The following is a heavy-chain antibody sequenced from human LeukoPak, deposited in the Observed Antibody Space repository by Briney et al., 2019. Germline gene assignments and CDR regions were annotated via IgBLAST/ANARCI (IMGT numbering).Heavy chain of an antibody. J-gene: IGHJ4*02. CDR2: IYASGSS. CDR1: GGSISSGSYY. Sequence: SETLSLTCIVSGGSISSGSYYWSWIRQPAGKGLEWIGRIYASGSSNYNPSLRSRVTMSVDTSKNQFSLKLSSVTAADTAVYYCARGIAALKFLDYWGQGTLVTVSS. CDR3: ARGIAALKFLDY. D-gene: IGHD6-6*01. V-gene: IGHV4-61*02.